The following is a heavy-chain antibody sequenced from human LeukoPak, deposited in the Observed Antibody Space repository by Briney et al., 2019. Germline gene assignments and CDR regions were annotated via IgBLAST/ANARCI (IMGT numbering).Heavy chain of an antibody. CDR1: GGSISSYF. J-gene: IGHJ2*01. V-gene: IGHV4-4*07. CDR2: IYTSGST. CDR3: ARQVAGSGWGVGGWYFDL. Sequence: SETLSLTCTVSGGSISSYFWTWIRQPAGKGLDCMGHIYTSGSTKYNPSLKSRVTMSLDTSKNQFSLKLSSVTAADTAVCYCARQVAGSGWGVGGWYFDLWGRGTLVTVSS. D-gene: IGHD6-19*01.